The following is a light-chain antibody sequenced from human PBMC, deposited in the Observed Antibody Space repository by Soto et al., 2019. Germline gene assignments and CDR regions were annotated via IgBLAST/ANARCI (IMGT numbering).Light chain of an antibody. CDR3: QQYGSSPT. CDR1: QGIGDT. Sequence: EVVMRQSPATLSVSPGEGATLSCRASQGIGDTLAWYQHKPAQAPRLLIYDASKRATDIPDRFSASGSGTDFTLTISRLEPEEFAVYYCQQYGSSPTFGQGTRLEIK. J-gene: IGKJ5*01. V-gene: IGKV3-20*01. CDR2: DAS.